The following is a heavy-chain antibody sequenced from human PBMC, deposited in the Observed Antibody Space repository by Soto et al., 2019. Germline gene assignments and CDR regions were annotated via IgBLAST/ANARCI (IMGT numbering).Heavy chain of an antibody. V-gene: IGHV3-23*01. CDR2: ISGSGGST. Sequence: GGSLRLSCAASGFTFSSYAMSWVRQAPGKGLEWVSAISGSGGSTFYADSVRGRFTISRDNSKNTLYLQMNTLRAEDTAVYYCAKGYCSGGSCFYYYYAMDVWGQGTTVTVSS. D-gene: IGHD2-15*01. CDR3: AKGYCSGGSCFYYYYAMDV. J-gene: IGHJ6*02. CDR1: GFTFSSYA.